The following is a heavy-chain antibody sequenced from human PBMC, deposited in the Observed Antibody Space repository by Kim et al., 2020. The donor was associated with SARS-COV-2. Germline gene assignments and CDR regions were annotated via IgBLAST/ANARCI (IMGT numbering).Heavy chain of an antibody. CDR3: ARDFPSSSWTKLDY. CDR2: IWYDGSNK. D-gene: IGHD6-13*01. V-gene: IGHV3-33*01. CDR1: GFTFNSYG. Sequence: GGSLRLSCAASGFTFNSYGMHWVRQAPGKGLEWVAVIWYDGSNKYYADSVKGRFTISRDNSKNTLYLQMNSLRAEDTAVYFCARDFPSSSWTKLDYWGQGTLVTVSS. J-gene: IGHJ4*02.